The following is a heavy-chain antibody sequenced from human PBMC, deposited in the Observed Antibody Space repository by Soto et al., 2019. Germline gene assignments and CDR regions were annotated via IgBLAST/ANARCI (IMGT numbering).Heavy chain of an antibody. CDR2: IYYSGST. D-gene: IGHD3-10*01. J-gene: IGHJ4*02. Sequence: SGTLSLTCTVSGGSISSGGYYWSWIRQHPGKGLEWIGYIYYSGSTYYNPSLKSRVTISVDTSKNQFSLKLSSVTAADTAVYYCASGRSDYYGSGSYPEKYDYWGQGTLVTVS. V-gene: IGHV4-31*03. CDR3: ASGRSDYYGSGSYPEKYDY. CDR1: GGSISSGGYY.